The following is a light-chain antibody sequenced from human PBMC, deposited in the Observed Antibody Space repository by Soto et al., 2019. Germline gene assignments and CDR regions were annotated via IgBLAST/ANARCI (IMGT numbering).Light chain of an antibody. CDR1: SSDVGGYNY. V-gene: IGLV2-14*01. J-gene: IGLJ2*01. CDR3: SSYTSSSTPMV. CDR2: DVS. Sequence: QSALTQPASVSGSTGQSITISCTGTSSDVGGYNYVSWYQQHPGKAPKLMIYDVSNRHSGVSNRFSGSKSGNTASLTISGLQAEDEADYYCSSYTSSSTPMVFGGGTKLTVL.